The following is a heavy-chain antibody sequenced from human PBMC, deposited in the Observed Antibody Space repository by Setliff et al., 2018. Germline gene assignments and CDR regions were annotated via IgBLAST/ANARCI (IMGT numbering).Heavy chain of an antibody. J-gene: IGHJ6*03. CDR2: IYTSGST. Sequence: SETLSLTCTVSGGSISSGSYYWSWIRQPAGKGLEWIGRIYTSGSTNYNPSLNSRVTISADTSKNQFSLNLSSVTTADTAVYYCARDNRARHYMDVWGKGTTVTVSS. CDR1: GGSISSGSYY. V-gene: IGHV4-61*02. D-gene: IGHD3-10*01. CDR3: ARDNRARHYMDV.